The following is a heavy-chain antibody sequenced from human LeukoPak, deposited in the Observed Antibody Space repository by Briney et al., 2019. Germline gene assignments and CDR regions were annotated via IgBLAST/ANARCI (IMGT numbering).Heavy chain of an antibody. Sequence: EASVKVSCKASGYTFTGYYMHWVRQAPGQGLEWMGWINPNSGGTNYAQKFQGRVTMTRDTSISTAHMELSRLRSDDTAVYYCARDAGYCSSTSCQGGWFDPWGQGTLVTVSS. J-gene: IGHJ5*02. D-gene: IGHD2-2*01. CDR2: INPNSGGT. CDR3: ARDAGYCSSTSCQGGWFDP. V-gene: IGHV1-2*02. CDR1: GYTFTGYY.